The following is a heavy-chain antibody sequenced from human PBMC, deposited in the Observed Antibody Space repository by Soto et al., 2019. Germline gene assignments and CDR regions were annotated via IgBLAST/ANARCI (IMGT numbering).Heavy chain of an antibody. V-gene: IGHV1-2*02. CDR3: AKNGSFFRPSLGYFDY. Sequence: ASVKVSCKASGFTFTGHYIHWVRQAPGQGLEWMGWINPNSGGTSYAQKFQGRVTMTRDTSITTAYMELSRLSSDDTAVYYCAKNGSFFRPSLGYFDYWRQGTLVTVSS. J-gene: IGHJ4*02. D-gene: IGHD1-1*01. CDR2: INPNSGGT. CDR1: GFTFTGHY.